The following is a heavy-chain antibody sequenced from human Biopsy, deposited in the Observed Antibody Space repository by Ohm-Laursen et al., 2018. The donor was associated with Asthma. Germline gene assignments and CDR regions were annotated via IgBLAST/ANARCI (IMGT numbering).Heavy chain of an antibody. J-gene: IGHJ4*02. Sequence: TLSLTCAVSGGSISSGGYSWSWIRQPPGKGLEWIGYIYHSGSTYYNPSLKSRVTISVDRSKNQFPLKLSSVTAADTAVYYCARVKDGYNFDYWAQGTLVTVSS. CDR1: GGSISSGGYS. CDR3: ARVKDGYNFDY. CDR2: IYHSGST. D-gene: IGHD5-24*01. V-gene: IGHV4-30-2*01.